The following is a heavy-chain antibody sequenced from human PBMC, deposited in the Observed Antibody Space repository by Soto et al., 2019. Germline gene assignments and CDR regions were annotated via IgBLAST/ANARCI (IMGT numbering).Heavy chain of an antibody. V-gene: IGHV1-69*02. J-gene: IGHJ4*02. D-gene: IGHD4-17*01. CDR3: ASEYGGNSA. CDR2: IIPILGIA. Sequence: QVQLVQSGAEVKKPGSSVKVSCKASGGTFNIYTISWVRQAPGQGLEWMGRIIPILGIANYAQKFQGRVTIPADKSTSPAYMELSSLRSEDTAVYYCASEYGGNSAWGQGTLVTVSS. CDR1: GGTFNIYT.